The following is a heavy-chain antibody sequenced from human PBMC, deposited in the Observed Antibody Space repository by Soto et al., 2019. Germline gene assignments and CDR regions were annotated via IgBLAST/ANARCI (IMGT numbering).Heavy chain of an antibody. CDR2: ISGSGGST. J-gene: IGHJ6*02. CDR1: GFTFSSYA. Sequence: PGGSLRLSCAASGFTFSSYAMSWVRQAPGKGLEWVSAISGSGGSTYYADSVKGRFTISRDNSKNTLYLQMNSLRAEDTAVYYCAKDGYSSSWYRREGLYYYYGMDVWGQGTTVTVSS. D-gene: IGHD6-13*01. CDR3: AKDGYSSSWYRREGLYYYYGMDV. V-gene: IGHV3-23*01.